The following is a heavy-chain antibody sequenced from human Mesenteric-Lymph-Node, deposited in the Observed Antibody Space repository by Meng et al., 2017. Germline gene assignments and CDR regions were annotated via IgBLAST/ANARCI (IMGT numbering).Heavy chain of an antibody. Sequence: EVQVVESGGGLVQPGGSLRLSCAASGFTFSSFWMNWVRQAPGKGLVWVSRIKSDGSGTTYADSVKGRFTISRDNPKNTLYLQMNSLRAEDTAVYYCATYRAFTGDVDTDYWGQGTLVTVSS. CDR1: GFTFSSFW. CDR3: ATYRAFTGDVDTDY. J-gene: IGHJ4*02. D-gene: IGHD7-27*01. CDR2: IKSDGSGT. V-gene: IGHV3-74*01.